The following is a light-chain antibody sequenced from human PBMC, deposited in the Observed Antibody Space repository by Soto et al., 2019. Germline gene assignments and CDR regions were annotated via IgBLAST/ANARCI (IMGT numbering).Light chain of an antibody. CDR2: GAS. V-gene: IGKV3D-15*01. CDR1: QSVSSN. CDR3: QQYNKWPLT. J-gene: IGKJ4*01. Sequence: EIVMTQSPATLSVSPGERATLSCRASQSVSSNLAWYQQKPGQAPRLLIYGASTRATGIPARFSGRGSGTEFPLTISSLQSEDFAVYYCQQYNKWPLTFGGGTKVEIK.